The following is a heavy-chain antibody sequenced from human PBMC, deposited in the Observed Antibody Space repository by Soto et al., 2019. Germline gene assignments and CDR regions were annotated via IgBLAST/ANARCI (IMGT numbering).Heavy chain of an antibody. D-gene: IGHD6-13*01. CDR3: AKDLYLRSSWHGIDY. Sequence: QVQLVESGGGVVQPGRSLRLSCAASGFTFSSYGMHWVRQAPGKGLEWVAVISYDGSNKYYADSVKGRFTISRDNSKNTLYLQMNSLRAEDTAVYYCAKDLYLRSSWHGIDYWGQGTLVTVSS. V-gene: IGHV3-30*18. J-gene: IGHJ4*02. CDR2: ISYDGSNK. CDR1: GFTFSSYG.